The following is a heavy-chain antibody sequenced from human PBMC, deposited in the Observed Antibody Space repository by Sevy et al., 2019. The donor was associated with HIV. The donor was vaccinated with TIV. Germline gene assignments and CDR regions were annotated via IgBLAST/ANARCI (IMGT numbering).Heavy chain of an antibody. CDR3: AGRMGADCSGGRCYYFDS. J-gene: IGHJ4*02. Sequence: SETLSLTCTVSGGSISSSSYYWGWIRQPPGKGLEWIGSIYYSGRTYYNPSLKGRVTISVDTSKKQFSLRLGSVTAADTAVYYCAGRMGADCSGGRCYYFDSWGQGTLVTVSS. CDR2: IYYSGRT. CDR1: GGSISSSSYY. D-gene: IGHD2-15*01. V-gene: IGHV4-39*01.